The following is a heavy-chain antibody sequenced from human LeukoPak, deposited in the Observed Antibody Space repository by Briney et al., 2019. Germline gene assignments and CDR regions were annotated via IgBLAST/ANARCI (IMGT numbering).Heavy chain of an antibody. CDR3: ARLGPHYDILTGYSYYFDY. Sequence: SETLSLTCTVSGGSISSYYWSWIRQPPGKGLEWIGYIYYSGSTNYNPSLKSRVTISVDTSKNQFSLKLSSVTAADTAVYYCARLGPHYDILTGYSYYFDYWGQGTLVTVSS. J-gene: IGHJ4*02. CDR1: GGSISSYY. D-gene: IGHD3-9*01. CDR2: IYYSGST. V-gene: IGHV4-59*08.